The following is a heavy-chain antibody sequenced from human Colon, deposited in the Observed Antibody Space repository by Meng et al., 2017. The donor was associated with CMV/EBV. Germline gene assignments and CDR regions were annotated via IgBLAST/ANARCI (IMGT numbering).Heavy chain of an antibody. Sequence: ASVKVSCKASGYPFINNNFNWVRQAPGQGLEWMGFINPSGGSTTYSQKLQRRVTMTRDTSTSTVYMELSGLRSEDTAVYYCARKGLSGFKYWGQGTLVTVSS. D-gene: IGHD3-3*01. V-gene: IGHV1-46*01. J-gene: IGHJ4*02. CDR3: ARKGLSGFKY. CDR1: GYPFINNN. CDR2: INPSGGST.